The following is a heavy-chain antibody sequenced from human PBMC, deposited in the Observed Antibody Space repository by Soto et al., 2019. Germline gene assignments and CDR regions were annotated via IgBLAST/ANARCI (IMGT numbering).Heavy chain of an antibody. CDR2: ISAYNGNT. V-gene: IGHV1-18*01. CDR3: AGSTVTTSFDY. D-gene: IGHD4-17*01. J-gene: IGHJ4*02. CDR1: GYTFTSYD. Sequence: ASVKVSCKASGYTFTSYDISWVRQAPGQGLEWMGWISAYNGNTNYAQKLQGRVTMTTDTSTSTAYMELRSLSSDDTAVYYCAGSTVTTSFDYWGQGTLVTVSS.